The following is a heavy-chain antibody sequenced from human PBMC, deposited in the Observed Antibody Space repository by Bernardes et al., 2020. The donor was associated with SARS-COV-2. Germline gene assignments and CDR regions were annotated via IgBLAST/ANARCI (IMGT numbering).Heavy chain of an antibody. J-gene: IGHJ4*02. CDR2: ISYDGSNK. Sequence: ALRLSCAASGFTFSSYGMHWVRQAPGKGLEWVAVISYDGSNKYYADSVKGRFTISRDNSKNTLYLQMNSLRAEDTAVYYCAKDTGIAAAGTGFDYWGQGTLVTVSS. D-gene: IGHD6-13*01. CDR1: GFTFSSYG. V-gene: IGHV3-30*18. CDR3: AKDTGIAAAGTGFDY.